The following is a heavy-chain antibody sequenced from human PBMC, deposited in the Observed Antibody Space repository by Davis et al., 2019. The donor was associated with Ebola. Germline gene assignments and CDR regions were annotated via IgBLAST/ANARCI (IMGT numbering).Heavy chain of an antibody. D-gene: IGHD1-26*01. V-gene: IGHV3-23*01. CDR2: ISGSGGLT. Sequence: GGSLRLSCAASGFTFSSYAMSWVRQAPGKGLEWVSGISGSGGLTYYADSVKGRFTISRDTSKNTLYLQMNSLRAEDTAVYYCARGADPWDLSYFDYWGQGTLVTVSS. CDR1: GFTFSSYA. J-gene: IGHJ4*02. CDR3: ARGADPWDLSYFDY.